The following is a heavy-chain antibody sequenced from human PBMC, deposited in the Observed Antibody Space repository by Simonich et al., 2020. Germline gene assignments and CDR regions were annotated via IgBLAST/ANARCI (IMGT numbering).Heavy chain of an antibody. CDR2: NSPSMGKE. V-gene: IGHV1-69*06. D-gene: IGHD2-15*01. CDR3: ARGGLADRRIVYYYYMDV. CDR1: GCTFSSYS. Sequence: QVQLVQSGAEVKKPGSSVKVSCKASGCTFSSYSISWVGQAPGKGLEWMGGNSPSMGKENYEKKFQGRVTITADKSTSTAYMKLSSLRSEDTAVYYCARGGLADRRIVYYYYMDVWGKGTTVTVSS. J-gene: IGHJ6*03.